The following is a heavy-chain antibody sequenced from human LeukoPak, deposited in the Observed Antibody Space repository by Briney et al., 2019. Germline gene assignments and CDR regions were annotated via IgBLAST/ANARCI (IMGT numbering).Heavy chain of an antibody. D-gene: IGHD3-9*01. Sequence: ASVKVSCKASGYTFTSYGISWVRQAPGQGLEWMGWISAYNGNTNYAQKLQGRVTMTTDTSTSAAYMELRSLRSDDTAVYYCARVRYDILTGLYYFDYWGQGTLVTVSS. V-gene: IGHV1-18*01. CDR3: ARVRYDILTGLYYFDY. CDR2: ISAYNGNT. J-gene: IGHJ4*02. CDR1: GYTFTSYG.